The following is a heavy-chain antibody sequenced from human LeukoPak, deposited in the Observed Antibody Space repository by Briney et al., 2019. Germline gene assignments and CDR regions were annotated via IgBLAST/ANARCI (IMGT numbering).Heavy chain of an antibody. J-gene: IGHJ4*02. D-gene: IGHD6-19*01. Sequence: GGSLRLSCSASGFTFSTYAMHWVRQAPGKGLEYVSVISSNGDTTYYADSVKGRFTISRDNSKNTLYLQMSSLRPEDTAVYYCVKVVGSGWFPFDYWGQRTLVTVSS. V-gene: IGHV3-64D*09. CDR2: ISSNGDTT. CDR1: GFTFSTYA. CDR3: VKVVGSGWFPFDY.